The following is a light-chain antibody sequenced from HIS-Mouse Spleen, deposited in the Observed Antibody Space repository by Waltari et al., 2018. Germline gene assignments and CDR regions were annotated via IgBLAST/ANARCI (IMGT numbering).Light chain of an antibody. CDR2: EVS. V-gene: IGLV2-14*01. CDR1: SSDVGGYNY. J-gene: IGLJ3*02. Sequence: QSALTQPASVSGSPGQSITISCTGTSSDVGGYNYVSWYQQHPGKAPKLMIYEVSNRPSGVSNRFSGSKSGNTASLTSSGLQAEDEADYYCSSYTSSSTLWVFGGGTKLTVL. CDR3: SSYTSSSTLWV.